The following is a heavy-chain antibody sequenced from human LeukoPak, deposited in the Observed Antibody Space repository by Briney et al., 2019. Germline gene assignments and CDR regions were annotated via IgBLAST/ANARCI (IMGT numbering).Heavy chain of an antibody. CDR2: IIPIFGTA. J-gene: IGHJ4*02. D-gene: IGHD3-16*01. CDR1: GGTFSSYA. V-gene: IGHV1-69*05. CDR3: ARLGGKAASPYDY. Sequence: SVKVSCKASGGTFSSYAISWVRQAPGQGLEWMGGIIPIFGTANYAQMFQGRVTITTDESTSTAYMELSSLRSEDTAVYYCARLGGKAASPYDYWGQGTLVTVSS.